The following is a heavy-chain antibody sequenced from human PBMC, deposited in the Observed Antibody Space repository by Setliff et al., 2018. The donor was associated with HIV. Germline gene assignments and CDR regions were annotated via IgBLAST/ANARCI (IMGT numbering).Heavy chain of an antibody. D-gene: IGHD2-21*01. CDR2: IYHGGST. CDR1: GGSFSAHY. J-gene: IGHJ4*02. V-gene: IGHV4-34*01. Sequence: SETLSLTCAIYGGSFSAHYWSWIRQPPGKGLEWIGEIYHGGSTNYNPSLKSRVTISGDTSKNQFSLKLSSVTAADTAVYYCARHALLVLNKQFDYWGQGTLVTVSS. CDR3: ARHALLVLNKQFDY.